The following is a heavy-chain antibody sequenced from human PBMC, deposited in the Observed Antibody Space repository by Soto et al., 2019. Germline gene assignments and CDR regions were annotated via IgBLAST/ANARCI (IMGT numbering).Heavy chain of an antibody. D-gene: IGHD2-2*02. V-gene: IGHV3-21*01. Sequence: GGSLRLSCVGSGFTFSTYSIDWVRQAPGKGLEWVSSISSRSDIYYADSVKGRFTISRDNAKNSVSLQMNSLRAEDTAVYYCAREYTAWPLAYGLDVWGQGTTVTVSS. CDR2: ISSRSDI. CDR1: GFTFSTYS. CDR3: AREYTAWPLAYGLDV. J-gene: IGHJ6*02.